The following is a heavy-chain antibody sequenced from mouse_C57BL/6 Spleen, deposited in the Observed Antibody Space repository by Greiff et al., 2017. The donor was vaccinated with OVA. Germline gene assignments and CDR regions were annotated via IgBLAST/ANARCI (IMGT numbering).Heavy chain of an antibody. J-gene: IGHJ3*01. V-gene: IGHV14-1*01. D-gene: IGHD2-1*01. Sequence: VQLQQSGAELVRPGASVKLSCTASGFNIKDYYMHWVKQRPEQGLEWIGRIDPEDGDTEYAPKFQGKATMTADTSSNTAYLQLSSLTSEDTAVYYCTFYYGNSWFAYWGQGTLVTVSA. CDR3: TFYYGNSWFAY. CDR2: IDPEDGDT. CDR1: GFNIKDYY.